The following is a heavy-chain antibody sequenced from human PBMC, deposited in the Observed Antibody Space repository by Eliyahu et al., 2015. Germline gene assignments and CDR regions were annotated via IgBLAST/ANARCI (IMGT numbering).Heavy chain of an antibody. V-gene: IGHV2-70*04. D-gene: IGHD1-26*01. CDR3: ARISYAGGDFDY. CDR1: GXSLSTSGXR. Sequence: QVTLKESGPALVKPTQTLXLTCTXSGXSLSTSGXRVSWIRXPPGKALEWLARIDWDDDKFYSTSLKTRLTXSKDTSKNQVVLTMTNMDPVDTATYYCARISYAGGDFDYWGQGTLVTVSS. J-gene: IGHJ4*02. CDR2: IDWDDDK.